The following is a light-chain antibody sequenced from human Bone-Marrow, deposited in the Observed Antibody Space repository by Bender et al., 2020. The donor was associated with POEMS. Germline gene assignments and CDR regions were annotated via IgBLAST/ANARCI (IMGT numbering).Light chain of an antibody. J-gene: IGLJ3*02. V-gene: IGLV2-14*03. CDR3: SSYTAYTTLV. CDR1: SSDIGHYNY. Sequence: QSALTQPASVSGSPGQSITISCTGTSSDIGHYNYVSWYRQHPGKAPKLLIFDVTNRPPGISNRFSGSKSGITASLTISGLQAEDEADYYCSSYTAYTTLVFGGGTKVTVL. CDR2: DVT.